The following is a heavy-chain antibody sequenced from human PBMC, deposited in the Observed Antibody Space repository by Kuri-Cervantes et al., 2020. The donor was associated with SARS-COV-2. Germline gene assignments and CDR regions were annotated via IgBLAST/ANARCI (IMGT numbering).Heavy chain of an antibody. CDR2: IYYSGTT. CDR3: ARGDGAVATSGYWYFDL. CDR1: GGSISSGGYY. J-gene: IGHJ2*01. D-gene: IGHD6-19*01. V-gene: IGHV4-61*08. Sequence: SETLSLTCTVSGGSISSGGYYGSWIRQPPGKGLEYIGYIYYSGTTNYNPSLKSRVTISVDTSKNQFSLKLSSVTAADTAMYFCARGDGAVATSGYWYFDLWGRGTLVTVSS.